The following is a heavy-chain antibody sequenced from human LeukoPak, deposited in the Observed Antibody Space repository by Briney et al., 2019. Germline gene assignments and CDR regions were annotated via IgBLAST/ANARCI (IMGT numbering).Heavy chain of an antibody. CDR2: IIPILGIA. V-gene: IGHV1-69*04. J-gene: IGHJ4*02. Sequence: GSSVKVSCKASGGTFSSYAISWVRQAPGQGLEWMGRIIPILGIANYAQKFQGRVTITADKSTSTAYMELSSLRSEDTAVYYCARDGCSGGSCYPDYWGQGTLVTVPS. CDR3: ARDGCSGGSCYPDY. D-gene: IGHD2-15*01. CDR1: GGTFSSYA.